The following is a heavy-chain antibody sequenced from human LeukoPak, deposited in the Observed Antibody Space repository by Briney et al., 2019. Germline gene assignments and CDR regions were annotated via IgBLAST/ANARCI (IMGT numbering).Heavy chain of an antibody. CDR1: GFTFSSNW. CDR2: INSDGSST. Sequence: GGSLRLSCAASGFTFSSNWMHWVRQAPGKGLVWVSRINSDGSSTSYADSVKGRFTISRDNAKNTLYLQMNSLRAEDTAVYYCARSMSTVTTRYFDLWGRGTLVTVSS. J-gene: IGHJ2*01. D-gene: IGHD4-17*01. CDR3: ARSMSTVTTRYFDL. V-gene: IGHV3-74*01.